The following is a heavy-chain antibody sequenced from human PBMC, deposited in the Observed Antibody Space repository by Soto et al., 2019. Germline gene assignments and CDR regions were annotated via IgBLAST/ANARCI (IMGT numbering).Heavy chain of an antibody. CDR2: ISGSGGST. J-gene: IGHJ4*02. D-gene: IGHD7-27*01. CDR1: GFTFSSYA. CDR3: AKGRMGILGAFDY. Sequence: GGSLRLSCAASGFTFSSYAMSWVRQAPGKGLEWVSAISGSGGSTYYADSVKGWFTISRDNSKNTLYLQMNSLRAEDTAVYYCAKGRMGILGAFDYWGQGTLVTVSS. V-gene: IGHV3-23*01.